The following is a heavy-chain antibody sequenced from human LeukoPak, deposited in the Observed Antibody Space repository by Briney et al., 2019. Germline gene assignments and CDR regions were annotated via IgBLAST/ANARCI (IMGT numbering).Heavy chain of an antibody. Sequence: SETLSLTCAVHYGALSGYYWTWIRQSPGKGLEWIGEIHHSDASNYNASLKSRVAISLDTSKNQFSLQLTSMTAADTAVYLCARGGGQRRSWLDLWGQGTLVSVTS. CDR3: ARGGGQRRSWLDL. V-gene: IGHV4-34*01. D-gene: IGHD5-24*01. J-gene: IGHJ5*02. CDR2: IHHSDAS. CDR1: YGALSGYY.